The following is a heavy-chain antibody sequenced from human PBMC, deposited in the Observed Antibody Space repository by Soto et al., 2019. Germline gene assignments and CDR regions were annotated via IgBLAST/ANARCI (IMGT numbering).Heavy chain of an antibody. CDR2: MNTNSGRP. CDR3: AKPHDYIWGSRRRTESYAMDV. D-gene: IGHD3-16*01. V-gene: IGHV1-8*01. J-gene: IGHJ6*02. Sequence: ASVKVSCKACGYTFTSYDINWVRQAPGQGREWMGWMNTNSGRPAYAQKCEGRVTMTRSSSVSTAYMELSRLRSENTAVYYCAKPHDYIWGSRRRTESYAMDVWGQGTTVTVSS. CDR1: GYTFTSYD.